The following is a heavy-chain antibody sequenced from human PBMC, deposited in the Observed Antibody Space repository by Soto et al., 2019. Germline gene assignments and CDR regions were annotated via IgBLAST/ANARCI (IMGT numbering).Heavy chain of an antibody. CDR2: ISSNSYNI. CDR1: GFTFRDYY. V-gene: IGHV3-11*01. J-gene: IGHJ6*02. Sequence: GGSLRLSCAVSGFTFRDYYMSWIRQAPGKGLEWLSYISSNSYNIYYADSVKGRFTISRDNAKNSLYLQMDSLRADDTAVYYCASGTKRDMRSPGLDVWGQGTTVTVSS. D-gene: IGHD2-8*01. CDR3: ASGTKRDMRSPGLDV.